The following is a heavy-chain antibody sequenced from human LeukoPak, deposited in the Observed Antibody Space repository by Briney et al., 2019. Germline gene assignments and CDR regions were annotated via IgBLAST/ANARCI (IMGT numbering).Heavy chain of an antibody. D-gene: IGHD6-13*01. CDR1: GGSISSFY. Sequence: PSETLSLTCTVSGGSISSFYWSWIRQSAGKGLEWIGRIYTGGITNYNPSLKSRVSMSVDTSKNQCSLRLSSVTAADTAMYYCARDRRIAVAVTPFDYWGQGTLVTVSS. V-gene: IGHV4-4*07. J-gene: IGHJ4*02. CDR2: IYTGGIT. CDR3: ARDRRIAVAVTPFDY.